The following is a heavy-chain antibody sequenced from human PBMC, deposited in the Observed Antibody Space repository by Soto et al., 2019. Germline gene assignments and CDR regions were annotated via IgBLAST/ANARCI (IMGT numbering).Heavy chain of an antibody. CDR2: IHYSGST. CDR1: GASISSLY. J-gene: IGHJ6*02. CDR3: ARGGWSMDV. V-gene: IGHV4-59*11. D-gene: IGHD2-15*01. Sequence: PSETLSLTCTISGASISSLYWSWVRQPPGKGLEWIGYIHYSGSTNYNPSLKSRVTILVDTSKNQFSLRLSSVTAADTAVYYCARGGWSMDVWGQGTTATVSS.